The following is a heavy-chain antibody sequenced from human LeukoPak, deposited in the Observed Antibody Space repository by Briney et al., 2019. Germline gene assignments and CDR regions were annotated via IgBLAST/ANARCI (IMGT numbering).Heavy chain of an antibody. CDR1: GYTFTGYY. CDR2: INPNSGGT. J-gene: IGHJ5*02. Sequence: ASVKVSCKASGYTFTGYYMHWVRQAPGQGLEWMGRINPNSGGTNYAQKFQGRVTMTRDTSISTADMELSRLRSDDTAVYYCARVFLCEWSGGSCYPGNWFDPWGQGTLVTVSS. CDR3: ARVFLCEWSGGSCYPGNWFDP. D-gene: IGHD2-15*01. V-gene: IGHV1-2*06.